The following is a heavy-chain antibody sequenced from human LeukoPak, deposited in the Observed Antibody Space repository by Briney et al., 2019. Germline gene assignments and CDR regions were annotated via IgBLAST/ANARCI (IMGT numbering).Heavy chain of an antibody. CDR1: GYSFTSHW. V-gene: IGHV5-51*01. Sequence: GESLKISCKGSGYSFTSHWIGWVRQMPGKGLEWMGIIYPGDSDTRYSPSFQGQVTISADKSISTAYLQWSSLKASDTAMYYCARLRGYCSSTSCHGYFDYWGQGTLVTVSS. CDR3: ARLRGYCSSTSCHGYFDY. CDR2: IYPGDSDT. J-gene: IGHJ4*02. D-gene: IGHD2-2*01.